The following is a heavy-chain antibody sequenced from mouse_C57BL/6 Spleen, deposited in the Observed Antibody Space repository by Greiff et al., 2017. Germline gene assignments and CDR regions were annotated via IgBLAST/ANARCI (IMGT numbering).Heavy chain of an antibody. CDR3: AYDGYYSLFAY. J-gene: IGHJ3*01. V-gene: IGHV1-82*01. D-gene: IGHD2-3*01. CDR1: GYAFSSSW. CDR2: IYPGDGDT. Sequence: QVQLQQSGPELVKPGASVKISCKASGYAFSSSWMNWVKQRPGKGLEWIGRIYPGDGDTNYNGKFKGKATLTADKSSSTAYMQLSSLTSEDSAVYFCAYDGYYSLFAYWGQGTLVTVSA.